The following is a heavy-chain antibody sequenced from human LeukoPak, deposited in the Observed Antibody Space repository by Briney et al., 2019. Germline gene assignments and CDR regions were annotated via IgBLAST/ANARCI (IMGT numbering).Heavy chain of an antibody. D-gene: IGHD3-16*01. CDR1: GGTFSGYA. CDR3: AKDGTQVITFGGVSYYFDY. CDR2: ISGSGGST. Sequence: GGTLRLSCAASGGTFSGYAMSWVRQAPGKGLEWVSAISGSGGSTYYADSVKGRFTISRDNSKNTLYLQLNSLSAEDTAVYYCAKDGTQVITFGGVSYYFDYWGQGTLVTVSS. V-gene: IGHV3-23*01. J-gene: IGHJ4*02.